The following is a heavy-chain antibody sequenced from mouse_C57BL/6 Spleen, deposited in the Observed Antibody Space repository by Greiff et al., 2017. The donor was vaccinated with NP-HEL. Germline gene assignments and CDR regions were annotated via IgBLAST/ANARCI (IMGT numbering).Heavy chain of an antibody. CDR1: GFSLTSYG. D-gene: IGHD2-5*01. Sequence: VKLMESGPGLVQPSQSLSITCTVSGFSLTSYGVHWVRQSPGKGLEWLGVIWSGGSTDYNAAFISRLSISKDNSKSQVFFKMNSLQADDTAIYYCARNAYSNYVYAMDYWGQGTSVTVSS. J-gene: IGHJ4*01. CDR2: IWSGGST. V-gene: IGHV2-2*01. CDR3: ARNAYSNYVYAMDY.